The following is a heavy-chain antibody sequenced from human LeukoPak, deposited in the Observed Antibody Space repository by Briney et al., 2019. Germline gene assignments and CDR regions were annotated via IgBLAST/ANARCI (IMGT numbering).Heavy chain of an antibody. D-gene: IGHD3-3*01. CDR3: ARRLTILPPGNYYYYMDV. V-gene: IGHV3-23*01. CDR2: ISGSGGST. Sequence: GGSLRLSCAASGFTFSSYAMSWVRQAPGKGLEWVSAISGSGGSTYYADSVKGRFTISRDNAKNSLYLQMNSLRAEDTAVYYCARRLTILPPGNYYYYMDVWGKGTTVTVSS. CDR1: GFTFSSYA. J-gene: IGHJ6*03.